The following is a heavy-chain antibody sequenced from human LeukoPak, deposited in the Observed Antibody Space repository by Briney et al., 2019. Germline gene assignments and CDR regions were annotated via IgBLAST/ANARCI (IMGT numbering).Heavy chain of an antibody. D-gene: IGHD6-13*01. CDR3: AKDISPGGIAAAGGAFDI. Sequence: GGSLRLSCAVSGFTFSSYYMHWVRQAPGKGLEWVSAISGSGGSTYYADSVKGRFTISRDNSKNTLYLQMNSLRAEDTAVYYCAKDISPGGIAAAGGAFDIWGQGTMVTVSS. CDR2: ISGSGGST. J-gene: IGHJ3*02. CDR1: GFTFSSYY. V-gene: IGHV3-23*01.